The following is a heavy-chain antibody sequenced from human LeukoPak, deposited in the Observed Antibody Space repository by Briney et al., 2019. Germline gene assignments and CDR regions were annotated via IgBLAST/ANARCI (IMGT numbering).Heavy chain of an antibody. D-gene: IGHD6-6*01. V-gene: IGHV3-74*01. Sequence: GGSLRLSCAASGFTFSTYWMHWVRQAPGKGLVWVSLINSDGGVTNYADSVKGRFTISRDNAKNTLYLQMNSLRVEDTAVYYCTRGGSSPDYWGQGTLVTVSS. CDR3: TRGGSSPDY. CDR1: GFTFSTYW. CDR2: INSDGGVT. J-gene: IGHJ4*02.